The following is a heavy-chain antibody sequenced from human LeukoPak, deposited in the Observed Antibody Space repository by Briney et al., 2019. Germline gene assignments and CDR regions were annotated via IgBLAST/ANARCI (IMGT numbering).Heavy chain of an antibody. J-gene: IGHJ3*02. Sequence: GGSLSLSCAASGFTFSSCAMSWVRQAPGKGLEWVSAINVDGGNTYYADSVKGRFTISRDNSKNTLYLQMNSLRAEDTAVYYCAREKKTEWTTGAFDMWGQGTMVIVSS. CDR1: GFTFSSCA. D-gene: IGHD3-3*01. CDR2: INVDGGNT. V-gene: IGHV3-23*01. CDR3: AREKKTEWTTGAFDM.